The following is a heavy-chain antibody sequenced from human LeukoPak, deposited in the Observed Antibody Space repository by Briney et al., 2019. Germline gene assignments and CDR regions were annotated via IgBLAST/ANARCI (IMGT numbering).Heavy chain of an antibody. CDR1: GFTFSSYA. D-gene: IGHD3-22*01. Sequence: GGSLRLSCAASGFTFSSYAMSWVRQAPGKGLEWVSAISGSGGSTYYADSVKGRFTISRDNSKNTLFLQMNSLRAEDTAVYYCAKEASTTADSSGYYWEIDYWGQGTLVTVSS. CDR2: ISGSGGST. CDR3: AKEASTTADSSGYYWEIDY. V-gene: IGHV3-23*01. J-gene: IGHJ4*02.